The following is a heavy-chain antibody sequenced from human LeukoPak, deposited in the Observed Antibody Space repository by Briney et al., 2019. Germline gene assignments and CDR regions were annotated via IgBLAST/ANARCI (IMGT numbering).Heavy chain of an antibody. CDR3: ARGSGSYPPLDY. Sequence: SETLSLTCTVSGGSISSFYWSWIRQAAGKGLEWIGRIYTSGSTNYNPSLKSRITMSVDTSKNQFSLKLRSVAAADTAVYCARGSGSYPPLDYWGQGTLVTVSS. CDR2: IYTSGST. D-gene: IGHD3-10*01. J-gene: IGHJ4*02. CDR1: GGSISSFY. V-gene: IGHV4-4*07.